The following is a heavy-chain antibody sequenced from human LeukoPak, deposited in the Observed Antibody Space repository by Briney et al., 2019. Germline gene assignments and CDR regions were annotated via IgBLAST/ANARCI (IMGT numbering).Heavy chain of an antibody. CDR1: GYTFTSYY. J-gene: IGHJ4*02. Sequence: EASVKVSCKASGYTFTSYYMHWVRQAPGQGLERMGIINPSGGSTSYAQKFQGRVTMTRDTSTSTVYMELSSLRSEDTAVYYCARDARYYDSSGYYYPLGYWGQGTLVTVSS. CDR2: INPSGGST. CDR3: ARDARYYDSSGYYYPLGY. V-gene: IGHV1-46*01. D-gene: IGHD3-22*01.